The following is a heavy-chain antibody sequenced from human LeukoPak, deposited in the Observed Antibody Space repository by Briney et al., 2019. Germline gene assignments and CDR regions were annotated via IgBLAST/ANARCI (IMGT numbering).Heavy chain of an antibody. Sequence: GGSLRLSCAASGFTFTSYEMNWVRQAPGKGLEWVSYISTSGCAIYYADSVKGRFTISRDNAKNSLYLQMNSLRAEDTAVYYCARDGHSSGYRMFDYWGQGTLVTVSS. D-gene: IGHD3-22*01. CDR2: ISTSGCAI. CDR1: GFTFTSYE. J-gene: IGHJ4*02. CDR3: ARDGHSSGYRMFDY. V-gene: IGHV3-48*03.